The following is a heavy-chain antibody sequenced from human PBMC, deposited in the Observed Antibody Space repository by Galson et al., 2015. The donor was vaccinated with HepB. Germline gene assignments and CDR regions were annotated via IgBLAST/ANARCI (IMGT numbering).Heavy chain of an antibody. J-gene: IGHJ4*02. CDR2: IYYSGST. Sequence: ETLSLTCTVSGGSISSSSYYWGWIRQPPGKGLEWIGSIYYSGSTYYNPSLKSRVTISVDTSKNQFSLKLSSVTAADTVVYYCARQSGYRLGIAVAALLYYFDYWGQGTLVTVSS. CDR1: GGSISSSSYY. V-gene: IGHV4-39*01. D-gene: IGHD6-19*01. CDR3: ARQSGYRLGIAVAALLYYFDY.